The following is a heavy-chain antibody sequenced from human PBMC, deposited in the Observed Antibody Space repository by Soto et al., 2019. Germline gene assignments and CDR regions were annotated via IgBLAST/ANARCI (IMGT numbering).Heavy chain of an antibody. Sequence: SETLSLTCTVSGGSTSSYYLSWIRQPPGKGLEWIGYIYYSGSTNYNPSLKSRVTISVDTSKNQFSLKLSSVTAADTAVYYCARAARGSGTTLYYYYYMDVWGKGTTVTVSS. V-gene: IGHV4-59*01. CDR3: ARAARGSGTTLYYYYYMDV. CDR2: IYYSGST. CDR1: GGSTSSYY. D-gene: IGHD1-1*01. J-gene: IGHJ6*03.